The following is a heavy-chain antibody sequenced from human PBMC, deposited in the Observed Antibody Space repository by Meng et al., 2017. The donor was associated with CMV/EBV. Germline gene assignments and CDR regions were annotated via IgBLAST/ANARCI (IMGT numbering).Heavy chain of an antibody. D-gene: IGHD3-3*01. Sequence: SETLSLTCTVSGYSISSGYYWGWIRQPPGKGLEWIGSIYHSGSTYYNPSLKSRVTISVDTSKNQFSLKLSSVTAADTAVYYCARDRDDFWSGRYFDYWGQGTLVTVSS. CDR1: GYSISSGYY. J-gene: IGHJ4*02. V-gene: IGHV4-38-2*02. CDR2: IYHSGST. CDR3: ARDRDDFWSGRYFDY.